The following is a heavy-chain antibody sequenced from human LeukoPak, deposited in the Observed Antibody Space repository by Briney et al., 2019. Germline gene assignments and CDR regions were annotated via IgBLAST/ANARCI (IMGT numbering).Heavy chain of an antibody. Sequence: LSLTCTVSGGSIIDSSYYWGWIRQPPGKGLEWVSYISSSGSTIYYADSVKGRFTISRDNAKNSLYLQMNSLRAEDTAVYYCARVYSSSWDYWGQGTLVTVSS. CDR3: ARVYSSSWDY. CDR1: GGSIIDSSYY. J-gene: IGHJ4*02. CDR2: ISSSGSTI. D-gene: IGHD6-13*01. V-gene: IGHV3-11*01.